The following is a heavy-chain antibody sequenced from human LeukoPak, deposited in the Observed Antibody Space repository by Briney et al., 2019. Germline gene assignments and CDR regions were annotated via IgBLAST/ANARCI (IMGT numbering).Heavy chain of an antibody. J-gene: IGHJ3*01. Sequence: GGSLRLSCAASGFNFGEFWMAWVRQTPGKGLEWVSAISGSGGSTYYADSVKGRFTISRDNSKNTVCLQMNSLRAEDTAVYYCAKDGPLYSSTWYGAFDLWGQGTMVTVFS. V-gene: IGHV3-23*01. D-gene: IGHD6-13*01. CDR1: GFNFGEFW. CDR3: AKDGPLYSSTWYGAFDL. CDR2: ISGSGGST.